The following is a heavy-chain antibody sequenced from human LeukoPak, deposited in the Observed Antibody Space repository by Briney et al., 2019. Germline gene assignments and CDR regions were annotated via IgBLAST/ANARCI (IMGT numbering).Heavy chain of an antibody. V-gene: IGHV4-38-2*01. J-gene: IGHJ4*02. CDR2: IYHSGST. CDR3: ARSPMYYDILTGYFDY. CDR1: GYSISSGYY. D-gene: IGHD3-9*01. Sequence: SETLSLTCAVSGYSISSGYYWGWIRQPPWKGLEWIGSIYHSGSTYYNPSLKSRVTISVDTSKNQFSLKLSSVTAADTAVYYCARSPMYYDILTGYFDYWGQGTLVTVSS.